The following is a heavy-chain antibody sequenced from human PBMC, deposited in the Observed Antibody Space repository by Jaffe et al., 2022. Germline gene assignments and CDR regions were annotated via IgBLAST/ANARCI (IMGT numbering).Heavy chain of an antibody. J-gene: IGHJ3*02. Sequence: EVQLVESGGGLVQPGGSLRLSCAASGFTFSSYEMNWVRQAPGKGLEWVSYISSSGSTIYYADSVKGRFTISRDNAKNSLYLQMNSLRAEDTAVYYCARVIAAGAFDIWGQGTMVTVSS. CDR2: ISSSGSTI. CDR3: ARVIAAGAFDI. V-gene: IGHV3-48*03. CDR1: GFTFSSYE. D-gene: IGHD6-13*01.